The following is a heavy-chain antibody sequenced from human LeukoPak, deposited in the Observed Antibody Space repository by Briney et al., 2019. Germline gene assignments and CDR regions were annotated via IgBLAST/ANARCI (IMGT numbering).Heavy chain of an antibody. CDR2: IILIFGTA. Sequence: SVKVSCKASGGTFSSYAISWVRQAPGQGLEWMGGIILIFGTANYAQKFQGRVTITTDESTSTAYMELSSLRSEDTAVYYCATTSVRQLLSRLDYWGQGTLVTVSS. CDR1: GGTFSSYA. D-gene: IGHD2-2*01. CDR3: ATTSVRQLLSRLDY. V-gene: IGHV1-69*05. J-gene: IGHJ4*02.